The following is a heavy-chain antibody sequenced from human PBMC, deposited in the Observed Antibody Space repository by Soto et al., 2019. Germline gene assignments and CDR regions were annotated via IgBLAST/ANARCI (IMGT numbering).Heavy chain of an antibody. CDR1: GFTFSSYS. Sequence: GGSLRLSCAASGFTFSSYSMNWVRRAPGKGLEWVSSISSSSSYIYYADSVKGRFTISRDNAKNSLYLQMNSLRAEDTAVYYCARDMELSYYYYGMDVWGQGTTVTVSS. V-gene: IGHV3-21*01. J-gene: IGHJ6*02. D-gene: IGHD1-7*01. CDR2: ISSSSSYI. CDR3: ARDMELSYYYYGMDV.